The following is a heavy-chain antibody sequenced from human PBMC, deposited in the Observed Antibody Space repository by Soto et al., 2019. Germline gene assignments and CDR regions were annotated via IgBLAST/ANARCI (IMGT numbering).Heavy chain of an antibody. J-gene: IGHJ6*02. CDR1: GYTFSNYG. CDR3: ARDPGLGFGYSYAFAMDV. CDR2: ISGYNGNT. D-gene: IGHD5-18*01. Sequence: QVQLVQSGAEVKKPGASVKVSCKASGYTFSNYGISWVRQGPGQGLEWMGWISGYNGNTHYEEKVQDRIKITTDTSASTTYLDLRSLRSDDTAVYFCARDPGLGFGYSYAFAMDVWGQGTTVTVSS. V-gene: IGHV1-18*01.